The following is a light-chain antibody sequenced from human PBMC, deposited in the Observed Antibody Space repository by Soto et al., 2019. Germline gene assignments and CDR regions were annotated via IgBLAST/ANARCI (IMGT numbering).Light chain of an antibody. Sequence: QSVLTQPPSASGTPGQRVTISCSGSSSNIGSNYVYWYQQLPGTAPKLLIYRNSLRPSGVPDRFSGSKSGTSASLAISGLRSEDEADFYCAAWDDSRSGRVFGTGTKGTVL. J-gene: IGLJ1*01. CDR1: SSNIGSNY. CDR2: RNS. CDR3: AAWDDSRSGRV. V-gene: IGLV1-47*01.